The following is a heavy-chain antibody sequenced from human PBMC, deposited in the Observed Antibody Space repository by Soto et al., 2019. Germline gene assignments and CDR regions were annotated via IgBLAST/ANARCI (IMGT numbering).Heavy chain of an antibody. CDR1: GYSVTSYW. V-gene: IGHV5-51*01. CDR2: IYPGDSDT. D-gene: IGHD6-13*01. Sequence: PGESLKISCKGSGYSVTSYWIGWVRQMPGKGLEWMGIIYPGDSDTRYSPSFQGQVTISADKSISTAYLQWSSLKASDTAMYYCARASAAAGYYYYYGMDVWGQGTTVTV. J-gene: IGHJ6*02. CDR3: ARASAAAGYYYYYGMDV.